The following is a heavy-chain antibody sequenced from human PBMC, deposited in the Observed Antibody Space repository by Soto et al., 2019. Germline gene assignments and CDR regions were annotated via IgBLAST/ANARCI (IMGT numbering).Heavy chain of an antibody. J-gene: IGHJ3*01. CDR3: ARDLRGHYGP. V-gene: IGHV3-21*06. CDR2: VSGRRSYL. D-gene: IGHD4-17*01. Sequence: GGSLRLSCEGSGFNFRNFNMVWVRQAPGKGLEWVSSVSGRRSYLYYADSVKGRFTVSRDNANNLVFLQMNGLRPEDTAMYYCARDLRGHYGPWGQGTMVTVAS. CDR1: GFNFRNFN.